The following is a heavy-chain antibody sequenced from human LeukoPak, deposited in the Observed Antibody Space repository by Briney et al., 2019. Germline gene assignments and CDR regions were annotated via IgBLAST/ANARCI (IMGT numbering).Heavy chain of an antibody. D-gene: IGHD1-14*01. Sequence: GGTLRLSCAASGCTFCSDLMSWVRQPPGKGLEWIAYCNGRGGTTDYADSVKGRFTMLRDSAKDTLFLQMNSLRAEDTAVCYCARGVGFTTCMDVWGQGTTVTVSS. J-gene: IGHJ6*02. CDR2: CNGRGGTT. V-gene: IGHV3-23*01. CDR3: ARGVGFTTCMDV. CDR1: GCTFCSDL.